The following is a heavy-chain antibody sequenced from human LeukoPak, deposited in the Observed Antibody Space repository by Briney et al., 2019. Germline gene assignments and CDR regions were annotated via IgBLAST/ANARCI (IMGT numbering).Heavy chain of an antibody. D-gene: IGHD3-22*01. CDR3: ARYYGPHDSSGYYFSAQGYYYYYGMDV. Sequence: SQTLSLTCTVSGGSISSGGYYWSWIRQHPGKGLEWIGYIYYSGSTYYNPSLKSRVTISVDTSKNQFSLKLSSVTAADTAVYYCARYYGPHDSSGYYFSAQGYYYYYGMDVWGQGTTVTVSS. CDR1: GGSISSGGYY. J-gene: IGHJ6*02. V-gene: IGHV4-31*03. CDR2: IYYSGST.